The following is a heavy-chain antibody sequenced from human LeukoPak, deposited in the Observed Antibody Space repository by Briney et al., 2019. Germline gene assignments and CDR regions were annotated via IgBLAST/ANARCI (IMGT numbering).Heavy chain of an antibody. D-gene: IGHD4-17*01. CDR2: INSDGSST. J-gene: IGHJ4*02. V-gene: IGHV3-74*01. CDR1: GFTLSSYW. CDR3: ARGHYGDYQDY. Sequence: GGSLRLSCAASGFTLSSYWMHWVRQAPGKGLVWVSRINSDGSSTSYADSVKGRFTISRDNAKNTLYLQMNSLRADDTAVYYCARGHYGDYQDYWGQGTLVTVSS.